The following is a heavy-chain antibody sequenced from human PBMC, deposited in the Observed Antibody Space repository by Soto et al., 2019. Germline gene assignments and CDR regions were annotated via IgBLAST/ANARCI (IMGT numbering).Heavy chain of an antibody. CDR2: IIPIIGIA. CDR1: GGTFSSYT. D-gene: IGHD3-10*01. Sequence: QVQLVQSGAEVKKPGSSVKVSCKASGGTFSSYTISWVRQAPGQGLEWMGRIIPIIGIANYAQKFQGRVTITADKPTSTVSLQTLSLSCADTAVYYCARDISTLLVAMVGAVRPISRSVWGQRTTVTGSS. J-gene: IGHJ6*02. CDR3: ARDISTLLVAMVGAVRPISRSV. V-gene: IGHV1-69*08.